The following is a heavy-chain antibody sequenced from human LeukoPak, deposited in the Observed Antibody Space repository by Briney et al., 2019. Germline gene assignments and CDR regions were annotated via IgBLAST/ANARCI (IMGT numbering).Heavy chain of an antibody. CDR3: ARPVGAKPAEYFQH. V-gene: IGHV1-2*02. CDR2: INPNSGGT. Sequence: ASVKVSCKASGYTFTGYYMHWVRQAPGQGLEWMGWINPNSGGTNYAQKFQGRVTMTRDTSISTAYMELSRLRSDDTAVYYCARPVGAKPAEYFQHWGQGTLVTVSS. J-gene: IGHJ1*01. D-gene: IGHD1-26*01. CDR1: GYTFTGYY.